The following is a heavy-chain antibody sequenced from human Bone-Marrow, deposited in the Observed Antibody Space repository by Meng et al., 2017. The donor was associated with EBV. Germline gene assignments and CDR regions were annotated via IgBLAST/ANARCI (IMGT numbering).Heavy chain of an antibody. CDR1: GGSISSSSYY. Sequence: QLQLQGSGPGLVKPSETLSLTCTVSGGSISSSSYYWGWIRQPPGKGLEWIGSIYYSGSTYYNPSLKSRVTISVDTSKNQFSLKLSSVTAADTAVYYCARDGYNFPPDYWGQGTLVTVSS. V-gene: IGHV4-39*07. CDR3: ARDGYNFPPDY. D-gene: IGHD5-24*01. CDR2: IYYSGST. J-gene: IGHJ4*02.